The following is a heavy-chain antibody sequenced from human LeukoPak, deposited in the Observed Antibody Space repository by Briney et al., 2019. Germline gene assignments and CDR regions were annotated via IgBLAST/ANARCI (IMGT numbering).Heavy chain of an antibody. D-gene: IGHD3-16*02. V-gene: IGHV3-48*01. J-gene: IGHJ4*02. Sequence: GGSLRLSCAASGFTVSSNYMSWVRQAPGKGLEWVSYIDSSSSTIYYADSVKGRFTVSRDNAKNSLDLQMNSLRSEDTAVYYCVRDRGISFYFDYWGQGTLVTVSS. CDR3: VRDRGISFYFDY. CDR1: GFTVSSNY. CDR2: IDSSSSTI.